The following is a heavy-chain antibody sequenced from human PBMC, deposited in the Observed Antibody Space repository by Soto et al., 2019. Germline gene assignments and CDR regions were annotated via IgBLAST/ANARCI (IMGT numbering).Heavy chain of an antibody. Sequence: GGSLRLSCAASGFTFSSYAMSWVRQAPGKGLEWVSAISGSGGSTYYADSVKGRFTISRDNSKNTLYLQMNSLRAEDTAVYYCAKVPSITMIVVVIGALAYWGQGTLVTVSS. CDR3: AKVPSITMIVVVIGALAY. CDR1: GFTFSSYA. D-gene: IGHD3-22*01. V-gene: IGHV3-23*01. J-gene: IGHJ4*02. CDR2: ISGSGGST.